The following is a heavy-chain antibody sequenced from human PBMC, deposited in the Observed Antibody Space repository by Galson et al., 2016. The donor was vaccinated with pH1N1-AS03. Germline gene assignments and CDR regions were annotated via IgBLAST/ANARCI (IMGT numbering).Heavy chain of an antibody. CDR1: RGSFGGAY. J-gene: IGHJ4*02. V-gene: IGHV4-34*12. CDR3: ARRPTGIDY. D-gene: IGHD3-10*01. CDR2: IIIGRGLPP. Sequence: ETLSLTCTVSRGSFGGAYWTWIRQPPGKGLEWIGEIIIGRGLPPTYAPSLKRRVTISIDTSRGELSLKLRSVTAADTGVYYCARRPTGIDYWGQGVQVTVSS.